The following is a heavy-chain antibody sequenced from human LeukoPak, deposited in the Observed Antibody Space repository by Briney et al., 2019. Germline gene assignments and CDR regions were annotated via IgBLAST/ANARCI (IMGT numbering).Heavy chain of an antibody. CDR1: GFPFSNAW. V-gene: IGHV3-15*01. D-gene: IGHD3-10*01. CDR3: TIQLLWFGELLDGDY. Sequence: KSGGSLRLSCAASGFPFSNAWMSWVRQAPGKGLEWVGRIKSKTDGSTTDYAGPVKGRFTISRDDSKTTLYLQMNSLKTEDTAVYYCTIQLLWFGELLDGDYWGQGTLVTVSS. CDR2: IKSKTDGSTT. J-gene: IGHJ4*02.